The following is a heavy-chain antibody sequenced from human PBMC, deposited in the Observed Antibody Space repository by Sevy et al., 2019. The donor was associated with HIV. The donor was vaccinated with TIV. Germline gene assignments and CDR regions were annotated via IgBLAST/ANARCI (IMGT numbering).Heavy chain of an antibody. CDR3: AGGRYDSSGSFDAFDI. Sequence: GGSLRLSCAASGFTFNNYAMNWVRQAPGKGLEWVSTIFGNGDVSISFGNGDVTYYADSVRGRFTISRDSSKNTLYLQMNRLRAEDKALYYCAGGRYDSSGSFDAFDIWGQGTMVTVSS. V-gene: IGHV3-23*01. D-gene: IGHD3-22*01. CDR1: GFTFNNYA. CDR2: IFGNGDVSISFGNGDVT. J-gene: IGHJ3*02.